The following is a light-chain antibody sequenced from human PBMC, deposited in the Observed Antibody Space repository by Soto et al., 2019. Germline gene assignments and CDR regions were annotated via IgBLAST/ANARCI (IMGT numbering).Light chain of an antibody. CDR1: SSDVGGYNY. Sequence: QSVLTQPASVSGSPGQSIPISCTGTSSDVGGYNYVSWYQQHPGKAPKLMIYEVINRPSGISSRFSGSKSGNTASLTISGLQAEDEADYYCSSYTTSSTYVFGTGTKVTVL. CDR2: EVI. J-gene: IGLJ1*01. V-gene: IGLV2-14*03. CDR3: SSYTTSSTYV.